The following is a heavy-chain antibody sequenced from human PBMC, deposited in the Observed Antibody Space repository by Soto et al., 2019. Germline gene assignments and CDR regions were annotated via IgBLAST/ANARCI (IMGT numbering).Heavy chain of an antibody. V-gene: IGHV1-46*01. CDR2: INPGGGSA. CDR1: GSAITRYY. CDR3: ARDTSGWSLNGLDV. Sequence: QVDLVQSGAEVKKPGASVTISCKASGSAITRYYIHWVRQAPGRGLEWMGIINPGGGSASYAQKFQDTVNIDKDTSTGTVYMDLRSLRTEDTAVYHCARDTSGWSLNGLDVWGQGTTVNVSS. J-gene: IGHJ6*02. D-gene: IGHD6-19*01.